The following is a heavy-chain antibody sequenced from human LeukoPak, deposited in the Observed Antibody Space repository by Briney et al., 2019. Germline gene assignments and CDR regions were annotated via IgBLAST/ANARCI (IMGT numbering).Heavy chain of an antibody. CDR1: GFTFQDYA. CDR2: ITWNSDNM. Sequence: GGSLRLSCTASGFTFQDYAMHWVRQAPGKGLEWVSGITWNSDNMDYAGSVKGRFTISRDNAKNSPYLLMNSLREEDTALYYCVKDINPRKQWLEGWFDPWGQGTLVTVSS. J-gene: IGHJ5*02. CDR3: VKDINPRKQWLEGWFDP. V-gene: IGHV3-9*01. D-gene: IGHD6-19*01.